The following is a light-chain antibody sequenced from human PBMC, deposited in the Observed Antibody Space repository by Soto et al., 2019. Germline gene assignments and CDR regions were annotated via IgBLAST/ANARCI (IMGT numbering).Light chain of an antibody. Sequence: QSVLTQPPSVSGAPGQRVTISCTGSSSNIGAGYDVHWYQQLPGTAPKLLIYANRDRPTGVPDRFSASKSGTSASLAITGLQAEDEADYYCQSYDSSLSVLYVFGTGTKLTVL. CDR2: ANR. V-gene: IGLV1-40*01. CDR3: QSYDSSLSVLYV. CDR1: SSNIGAGYD. J-gene: IGLJ1*01.